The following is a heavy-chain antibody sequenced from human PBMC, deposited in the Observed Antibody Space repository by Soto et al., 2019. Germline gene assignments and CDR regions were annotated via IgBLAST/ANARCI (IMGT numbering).Heavy chain of an antibody. J-gene: IGHJ4*02. V-gene: IGHV1-18*01. CDR3: ARAWGYFGDY. CDR1: GYTFTNYG. D-gene: IGHD2-15*01. CDR2: INTYNGNT. Sequence: ASVKVSCKASGYTFTNYGISWVRQAPGQGLEWMGWINTYNGNTNYAQKLQGRVTMTTDTSTSTAYMELRSLGSDDTAVYYCARAWGYFGDYWGQGNLVTVSS.